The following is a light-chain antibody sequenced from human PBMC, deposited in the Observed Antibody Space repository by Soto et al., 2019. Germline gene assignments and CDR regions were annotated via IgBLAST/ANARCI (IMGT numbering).Light chain of an antibody. CDR3: HSYDSSQPAVV. CDR1: SSDIGAGHG. V-gene: IGLV1-40*01. Sequence: QSVLTQSPSVSGAPGQRVTISCTGGSSDIGAGHGVHWYQQLPGTATKLLIYDDTNRPSGVPDRFSGSKAGTSSSLAITGLQADDEGDYYCHSYDSSQPAVVFGGGTKLTVL. CDR2: DDT. J-gene: IGLJ3*02.